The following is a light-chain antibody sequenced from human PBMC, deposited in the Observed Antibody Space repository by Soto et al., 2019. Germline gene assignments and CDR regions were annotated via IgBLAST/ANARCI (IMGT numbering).Light chain of an antibody. J-gene: IGLJ2*01. CDR2: DVS. CDR1: SSDVGGYNY. Sequence: QSALTQPASVSGSPGQSITISCTGTSSDVGGYNYVSWYQQHPGKAPKLMIYDVSNRPSGVSNRFSGSKSGNTASLTISGLQAEDEDEYYCSSSTRRSTLSVVFGGGTKLTVL. CDR3: SSSTRRSTLSVV. V-gene: IGLV2-14*01.